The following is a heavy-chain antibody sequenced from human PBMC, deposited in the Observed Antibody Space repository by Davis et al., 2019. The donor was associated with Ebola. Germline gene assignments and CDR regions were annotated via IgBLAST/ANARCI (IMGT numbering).Heavy chain of an antibody. CDR3: ARDGVAVAGTHLFYYYGMDV. CDR2: ISAYNGNT. V-gene: IGHV1-18*01. J-gene: IGHJ6*02. D-gene: IGHD6-19*01. Sequence: AASVKVSCKASGYTFTSYGISWVRQAHGQGLEWMGWISAYNGNTNYAQKLQGRVTMTTDTSTSTAYMELRSLRSDDTAVYYCARDGVAVAGTHLFYYYGMDVWGQGTTVTVSS. CDR1: GYTFTSYG.